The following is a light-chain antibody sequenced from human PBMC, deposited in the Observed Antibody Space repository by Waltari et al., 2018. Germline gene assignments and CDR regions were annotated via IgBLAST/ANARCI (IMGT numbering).Light chain of an antibody. V-gene: IGLV2-14*03. CDR1: SSDIGGYNS. J-gene: IGLJ3*02. Sequence: QSALTQPASVSGSPGQSITISCTGTSSDIGGYNSVSWYRQHPGKAPKLMIYNVNNRPSGISNRFSGSKSGNTASLTISGLQAEDEADYYCSSYTSTNTLSWVFGGGTKLTVL. CDR2: NVN. CDR3: SSYTSTNTLSWV.